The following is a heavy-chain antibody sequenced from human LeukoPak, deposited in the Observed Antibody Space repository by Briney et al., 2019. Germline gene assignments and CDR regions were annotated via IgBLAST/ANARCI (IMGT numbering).Heavy chain of an antibody. CDR3: ARVQQLVREDFDY. Sequence: GGSLRLSCAASGFTFSSYAMHWVRQAPGKGLEWVAVISYDGSNKYYADSVKGRFTISRDNSKNTLYLQMNSLRAEDTAVYYCARVQQLVREDFDYWGQGTLVTVSS. J-gene: IGHJ4*02. V-gene: IGHV3-30-3*01. CDR1: GFTFSSYA. CDR2: ISYDGSNK. D-gene: IGHD6-13*01.